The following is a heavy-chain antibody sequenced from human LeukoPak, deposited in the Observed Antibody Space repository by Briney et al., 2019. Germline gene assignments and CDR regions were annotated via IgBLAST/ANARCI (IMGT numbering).Heavy chain of an antibody. J-gene: IGHJ4*02. D-gene: IGHD2-15*01. CDR1: GGCFRGYY. Sequence: SETLSLTCAVYGGCFRGYYWSWIRQPPGKGLEWIGEINHSGSTNYNPSLKSRVTISLDTSKNHFSLKLSSVTAAETAVYYCARGLEDCSGGSCYFSPFDCWGQGTLVTVSS. V-gene: IGHV4-34*01. CDR2: INHSGST. CDR3: ARGLEDCSGGSCYFSPFDC.